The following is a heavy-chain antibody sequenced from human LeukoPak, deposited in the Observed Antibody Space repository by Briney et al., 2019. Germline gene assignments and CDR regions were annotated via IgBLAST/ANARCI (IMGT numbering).Heavy chain of an antibody. D-gene: IGHD1-26*01. CDR3: ARDSPEWQPSSHCYYYYMDV. Sequence: GGSLRLSCAASGFTFSDYYMSWIRQAPGKGLEWVSYISSSGSTIYYADSVKGRFTISRDNAKNSLYLQMNSLRAEDTAVYYCARDSPEWQPSSHCYYYYMDVWGKGTTVTVSS. CDR2: ISSSGSTI. CDR1: GFTFSDYY. J-gene: IGHJ6*03. V-gene: IGHV3-11*04.